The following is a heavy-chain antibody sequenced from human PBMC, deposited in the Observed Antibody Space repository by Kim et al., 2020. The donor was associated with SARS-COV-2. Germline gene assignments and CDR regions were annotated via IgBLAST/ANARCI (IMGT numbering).Heavy chain of an antibody. CDR3: ARESRIAPFFDY. D-gene: IGHD6-13*01. Sequence: SETLSLTCAVYGGSFSGYYWSWIRQPPGKGLEWIGEINHSGSTNYNPSLKSRVTISVDTSKNQFSLKLSSVTAADTAVYYCARESRIAPFFDYWGQGTLVTVSS. CDR1: GGSFSGYY. CDR2: INHSGST. J-gene: IGHJ4*02. V-gene: IGHV4-34*01.